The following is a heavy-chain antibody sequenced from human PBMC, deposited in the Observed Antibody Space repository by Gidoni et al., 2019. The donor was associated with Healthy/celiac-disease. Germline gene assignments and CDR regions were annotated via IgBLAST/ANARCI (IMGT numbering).Heavy chain of an antibody. J-gene: IGHJ4*02. CDR2: ISWDGGST. D-gene: IGHD3-22*01. V-gene: IGHV3-43*01. Sequence: EVQLVESGGVVVQPGGSLRLSCAASGFTFDDYTMHWVRQAPGKGLEWVSLISWDGGSTYYADSVKGRFTISRDNSKNSLYLQMNSLRTEDTALYYCAKGSPYYYDSSGTYDYWGQGTLVTVSS. CDR3: AKGSPYYYDSSGTYDY. CDR1: GFTFDDYT.